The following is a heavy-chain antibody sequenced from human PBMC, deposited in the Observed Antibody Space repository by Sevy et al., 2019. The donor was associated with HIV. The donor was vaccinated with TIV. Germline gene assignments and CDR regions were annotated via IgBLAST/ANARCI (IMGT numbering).Heavy chain of an antibody. J-gene: IGHJ3*02. CDR1: GFTFSNAW. V-gene: IGHV3-15*01. Sequence: GGSLRLSCAASGFTFSNAWMSWVRQAPGKGLEWVGRIKSKTDGGTTDYAAPVKGRFTISRDDSKNTLYLQMNSLKTEDTAVYYCTQQLVLLTGAFDIWGQGTMVTVSS. D-gene: IGHD6-13*01. CDR3: TQQLVLLTGAFDI. CDR2: IKSKTDGGTT.